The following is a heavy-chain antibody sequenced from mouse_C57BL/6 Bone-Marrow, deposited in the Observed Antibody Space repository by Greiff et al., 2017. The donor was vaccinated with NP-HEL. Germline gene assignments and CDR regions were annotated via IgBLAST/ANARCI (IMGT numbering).Heavy chain of an antibody. CDR3: ARGGVVRRGDY. Sequence: QVQLQQPGAELVMPGASVKLSCKASGYTFTSYWMHWVKQRPGQGLEWIGEIDPSDSYTNYTQKFKGKSTFTVDKSSSTAYMQLSSLTSEDSAVYYCARGGVVRRGDYWGQGTSVTVSS. V-gene: IGHV1-69*01. CDR2: IDPSDSYT. D-gene: IGHD1-1*01. J-gene: IGHJ4*01. CDR1: GYTFTSYW.